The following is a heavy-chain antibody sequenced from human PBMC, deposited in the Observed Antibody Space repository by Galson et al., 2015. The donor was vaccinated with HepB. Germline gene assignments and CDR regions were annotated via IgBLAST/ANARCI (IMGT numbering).Heavy chain of an antibody. D-gene: IGHD3-3*01. J-gene: IGHJ4*02. CDR1: GYTFTDYY. Sequence: VKVSCKVSGYTFTDYYMHWVQQAPGKGLEWMGLVDPEDGETIYAEKFQGRVTITADTSTDTAYMELSSLRSEDTAVYYCATGATSGYYPQGDYWGQGTLVTVSS. CDR3: ATGATSGYYPQGDY. V-gene: IGHV1-69-2*01. CDR2: VDPEDGET.